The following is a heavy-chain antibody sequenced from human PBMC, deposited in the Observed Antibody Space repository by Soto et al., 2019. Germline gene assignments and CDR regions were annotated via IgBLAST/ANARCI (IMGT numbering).Heavy chain of an antibody. V-gene: IGHV3-74*01. J-gene: IGHJ6*02. Sequence: GGSLRLSCAASGFTFSSYWMHWVRQAPGKGLVWVSRINSDGSSTSYADSVKGRFTISRDNAKNTLYLQMNSLGAEDTAVYYCARDPNPYGDYAFEGLNTYYYYYGMDVWGQGTTVTVSS. CDR1: GFTFSSYW. CDR3: ARDPNPYGDYAFEGLNTYYYYYGMDV. CDR2: INSDGSST. D-gene: IGHD4-17*01.